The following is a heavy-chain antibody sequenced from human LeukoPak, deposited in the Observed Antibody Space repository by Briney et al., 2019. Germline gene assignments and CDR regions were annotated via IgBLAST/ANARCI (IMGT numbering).Heavy chain of an antibody. CDR3: ARAPSRVVGATHFDY. D-gene: IGHD1-26*01. CDR1: GFTFNIYS. J-gene: IGHJ4*02. V-gene: IGHV3-64*01. Sequence: GGSLRLSCAASGFTFNIYSIKWVRQAPGKGLEYVSAISSNGGSTYYANSVKGRFTISRDNSKNTLYLQMGSLRAEDMAVYYCARAPSRVVGATHFDYWGQGTLVTVSS. CDR2: ISSNGGST.